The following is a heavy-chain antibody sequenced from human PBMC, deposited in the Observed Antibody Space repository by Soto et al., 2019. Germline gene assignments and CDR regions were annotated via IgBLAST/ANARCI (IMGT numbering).Heavy chain of an antibody. D-gene: IGHD3-10*01. Sequence: PGGSLRLSCAASGFTFSSYEMNWVRQAPGKGLEWVSYISSSGSTIYYADSVKGRFTISRDNAKNSLYLQMNSLRAEDTAVYYCASNGEFHYYSMDVWGQGTTVTVSS. CDR2: ISSSGSTI. J-gene: IGHJ6*02. V-gene: IGHV3-48*03. CDR1: GFTFSSYE. CDR3: ASNGEFHYYSMDV.